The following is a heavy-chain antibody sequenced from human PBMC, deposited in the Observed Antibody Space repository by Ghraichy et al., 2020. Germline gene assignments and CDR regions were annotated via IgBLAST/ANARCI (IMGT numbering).Heavy chain of an antibody. V-gene: IGHV2-5*02. J-gene: IGHJ3*02. D-gene: IGHD1-26*01. CDR1: LSSTVG. Sequence: SGPTLVKPTQTLTLTCAISLSSTVGVGWIRQPPGKALEWLALIYWDDDKRYSPSLKSRLTVTKDTSKDQVVLTMTNMDSLDTATYYCAHTTVGATRNDPFDIGHQGTLVTVSS. CDR2: IYWDDDK. CDR3: AHTTVGATRNDPFDI.